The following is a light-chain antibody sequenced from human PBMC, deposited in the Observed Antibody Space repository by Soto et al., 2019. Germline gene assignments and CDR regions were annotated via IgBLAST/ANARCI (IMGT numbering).Light chain of an antibody. CDR3: QQRGSWPQLT. J-gene: IGKJ4*01. V-gene: IGKV3-11*01. CDR2: DAS. Sequence: EIVMSLSPATLSVSPGERATLSCRASQSVGSNLAWYQQKPGQPPRLLIYDASNRATGIPARFSGSGSGTDFTLTIGSLEPEDFAVYYCQQRGSWPQLTFGGGTKV. CDR1: QSVGSN.